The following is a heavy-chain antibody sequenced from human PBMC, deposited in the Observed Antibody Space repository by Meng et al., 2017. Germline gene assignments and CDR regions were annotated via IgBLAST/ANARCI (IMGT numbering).Heavy chain of an antibody. CDR2: ISYDGSNK. J-gene: IGHJ4*02. CDR3: ARDRGLLSGTSDY. V-gene: IGHV3-30*01. CDR1: GFTFSSYA. D-gene: IGHD2-21*02. Sequence: VQVVESGGGVVQPGRSLRLSCAASGFTFSSYAMHWVRQAPGKGLEWVAVISYDGSNKYYADSVKGRFTISRDNSKNTLYLQMNSLRAEDTAVYYCARDRGLLSGTSDYWGQGTLVTVSS.